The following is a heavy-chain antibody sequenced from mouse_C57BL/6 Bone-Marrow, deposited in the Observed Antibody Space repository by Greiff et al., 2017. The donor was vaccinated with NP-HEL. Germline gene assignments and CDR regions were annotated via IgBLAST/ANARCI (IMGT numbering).Heavy chain of an antibody. CDR3: ARYYYGSSPFDY. Sequence: VQLQQPGAELVKPGASVKLSCKASGYTFTSYLMHWVKQRPGRGLEWIGRFDPNSGGTKYNEKFKSKATLTVDKPSSTAYMQLNSLTSEDSAVYYCARYYYGSSPFDYWGQGTTLTVSS. CDR2: FDPNSGGT. CDR1: GYTFTSYL. D-gene: IGHD1-1*01. J-gene: IGHJ2*01. V-gene: IGHV1-72*01.